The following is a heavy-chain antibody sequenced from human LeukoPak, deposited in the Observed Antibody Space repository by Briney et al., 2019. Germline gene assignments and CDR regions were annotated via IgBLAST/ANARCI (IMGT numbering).Heavy chain of an antibody. D-gene: IGHD6-13*01. J-gene: IGHJ4*02. CDR2: IIPIFGTA. CDR3: ARAQSIAAAGLFDY. CDR1: GGTFSSYA. Sequence: ASVKVSCKASGGTFSSYAISWVRQAPGQGLEWMGGIIPIFGTANYAQKFQGRVTITTDESTSTAYMELSSLRSEDTAVYYCARAQSIAAAGLFDYWGRGTLVTVSS. V-gene: IGHV1-69*05.